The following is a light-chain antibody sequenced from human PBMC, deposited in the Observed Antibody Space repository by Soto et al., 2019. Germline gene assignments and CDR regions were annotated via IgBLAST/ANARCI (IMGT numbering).Light chain of an antibody. CDR1: SSDVGAYKY. CDR2: EVS. CDR3: SSYKLPTGI. Sequence: QSALIQPASVSGSPGQSITISCTGTSSDVGAYKYVSWYQQHPGKAPKLIIYEVSNRPSGVSTRFSGSKSGITASLTISGLQPEDEAAYYCSSYKLPTGIFGTGTKLTVL. V-gene: IGLV2-14*01. J-gene: IGLJ1*01.